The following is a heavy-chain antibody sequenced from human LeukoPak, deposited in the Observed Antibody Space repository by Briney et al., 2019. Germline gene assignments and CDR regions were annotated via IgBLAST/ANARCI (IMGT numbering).Heavy chain of an antibody. J-gene: IGHJ4*02. CDR3: ARVSMIVVVITTPVDY. V-gene: IGHV3-23*01. CDR2: ISGSGGST. Sequence: GGSLRLSCTASGFTFSSYAMSWVRQAPGKGLEWVSAISGSGGSTYYADSVKGRFTISRDNSKNTLYLQMNSLRAEDTAVYYCARVSMIVVVITTPVDYWGQGTLVTVSS. D-gene: IGHD3-22*01. CDR1: GFTFSSYA.